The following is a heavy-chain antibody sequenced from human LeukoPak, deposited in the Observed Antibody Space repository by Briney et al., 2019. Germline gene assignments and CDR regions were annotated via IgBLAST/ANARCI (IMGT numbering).Heavy chain of an antibody. Sequence: GGSLRLSCAASGFTFSSYGVHWVRQAPGKGLEWVALISYDGSNKYYADSVKGRFTISRDNSKNTLYLQMNSLRAEDTAVYYCARDRNGLLWFGELSPDYYYYYGMDVWGQGTTVTVSS. CDR3: ARDRNGLLWFGELSPDYYYYYGMDV. J-gene: IGHJ6*02. D-gene: IGHD3-10*01. CDR1: GFTFSSYG. CDR2: ISYDGSNK. V-gene: IGHV3-30*03.